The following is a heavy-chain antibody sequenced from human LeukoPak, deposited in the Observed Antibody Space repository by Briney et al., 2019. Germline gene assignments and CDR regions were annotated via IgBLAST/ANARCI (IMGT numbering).Heavy chain of an antibody. J-gene: IGHJ4*02. CDR1: GGSFSGYY. CDR3: ASTVRHGYFDY. Sequence: SETLSLTCAVYGGSFSGYYWSWIRQPPGKGLEWIGEINHSGSTNYNPSLKSRVTMSVDTSKNQFSLKLSSVTAADTAVYYCASTVRHGYFDYWGQGTLVIVSS. V-gene: IGHV4-34*01. D-gene: IGHD2-8*01. CDR2: INHSGST.